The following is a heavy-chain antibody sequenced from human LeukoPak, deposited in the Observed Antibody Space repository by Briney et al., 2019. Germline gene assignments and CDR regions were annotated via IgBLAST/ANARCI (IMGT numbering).Heavy chain of an antibody. J-gene: IGHJ4*02. Sequence: PGGSLRLSCAASGFTFDDYAMHWVRQGPGKGLEWVSLISGDGGSTYYADSVKGRFTISRDNSKNSLYLQMNSLRTEDTALYYCAKDTYYYDSSGHPDYWGQGTLVTVSS. CDR2: ISGDGGST. V-gene: IGHV3-43*02. CDR1: GFTFDDYA. D-gene: IGHD3-22*01. CDR3: AKDTYYYDSSGHPDY.